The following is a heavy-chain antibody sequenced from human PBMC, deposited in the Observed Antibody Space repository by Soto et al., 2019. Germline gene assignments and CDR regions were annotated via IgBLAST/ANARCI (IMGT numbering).Heavy chain of an antibody. D-gene: IGHD6-13*01. J-gene: IGHJ5*02. CDR1: GYTFTSYG. V-gene: IGHV1-3*01. CDR2: INAANGDT. CDR3: VRRHVSATGIDWFDP. Sequence: ASVKVSCKASGYTFTSYGIHWVRQAPGQGLEWMGWINAANGDTKYSPKFQGRVTITRDTSASTAYMELSSLRSEDTAVYYCVRRHVSATGIDWFDPWGQGTLVTVSS.